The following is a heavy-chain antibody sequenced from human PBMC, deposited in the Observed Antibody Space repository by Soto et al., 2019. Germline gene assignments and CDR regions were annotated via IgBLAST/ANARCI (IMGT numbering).Heavy chain of an antibody. CDR2: IVVGSGNT. Sequence: ASVKVSCKASGFTFTSSAVQWVRQARGQRLEWIGWIVVGSGNTNYAQKFQERVTITRDMSTSTAYMELSSLRSEDTAVYYCAAGRGDYSSGYYYGPYWGQGTLVTVSS. D-gene: IGHD3-22*01. CDR1: GFTFTSSA. J-gene: IGHJ4*02. CDR3: AAGRGDYSSGYYYGPY. V-gene: IGHV1-58*01.